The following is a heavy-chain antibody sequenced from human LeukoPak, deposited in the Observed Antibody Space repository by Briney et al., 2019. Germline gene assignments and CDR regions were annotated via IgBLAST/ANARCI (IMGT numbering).Heavy chain of an antibody. CDR2: IYYSGTN. D-gene: IGHD6-13*01. CDR1: GGSISSYY. Sequence: SETLSLTCTVSGGSISSYYWSWIRQPPGKGLEWIGYIYYSGTNNSNPSLKSRVTISVDTSKNQFSLKLSSVTAADTAVYYCARVNSSSWYLDYWGQGTLVTVSS. J-gene: IGHJ4*02. V-gene: IGHV4-59*01. CDR3: ARVNSSSWYLDY.